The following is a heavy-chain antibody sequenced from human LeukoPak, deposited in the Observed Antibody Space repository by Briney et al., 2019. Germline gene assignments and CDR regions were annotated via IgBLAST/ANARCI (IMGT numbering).Heavy chain of an antibody. J-gene: IGHJ4*02. CDR2: ISNSGSIT. V-gene: IGHV3-23*01. CDR3: AKGSF. CDR1: GFTFSSSV. Sequence: GGSLRLSCAASGFTFSSSVMSWVRQAPGKGLEWVSGISNSGSITYYADSVKGRFTISRDNSKNMLYLQMNSLRAEDTAVYYCAKGSFWGQETLVTVSS.